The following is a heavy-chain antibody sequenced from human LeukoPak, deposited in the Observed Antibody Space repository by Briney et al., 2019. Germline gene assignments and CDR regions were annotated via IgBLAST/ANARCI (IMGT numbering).Heavy chain of an antibody. Sequence: SETLSLTCTVSGASISSYHWSWIRQPPGKGLEWIGYIHYSGSTNYNPSLKSRTIMSVDSSKSQFSLRLTSVTAADTAVYYCARRSSGYYSNYFDYWGQGILVTVSS. CDR3: ARRSSGYYSNYFDY. CDR1: GASISSYH. D-gene: IGHD3-22*01. J-gene: IGHJ4*02. V-gene: IGHV4-59*08. CDR2: IHYSGST.